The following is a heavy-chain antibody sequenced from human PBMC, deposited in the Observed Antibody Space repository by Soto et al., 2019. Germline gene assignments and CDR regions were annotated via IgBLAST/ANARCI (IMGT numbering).Heavy chain of an antibody. Sequence: EVQLVESGGGLVQPGGSLRLSCAASGFTFSRYNMNWVRQAPGKGLEWVSFISSGSSTIYYAASVKGRFTISRDDAKNSLYLQMNSLRDEDTAIYYCAKISTTYERFWGQGTLVTVSS. CDR2: ISSGSSTI. D-gene: IGHD2-2*01. CDR1: GFTFSRYN. V-gene: IGHV3-48*02. CDR3: AKISTTYERF. J-gene: IGHJ4*02.